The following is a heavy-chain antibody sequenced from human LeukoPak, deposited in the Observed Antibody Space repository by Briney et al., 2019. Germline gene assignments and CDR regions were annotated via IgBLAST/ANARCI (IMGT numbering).Heavy chain of an antibody. CDR2: IYSGGST. CDR3: ARELGYCSSTSCYPTYNWFDP. CDR1: GFTVSSNY. Sequence: QSGGSLRLSCAASGFTVSSNYMSWVRQAPGKGLEWVSVIYSGGSTYYADSVKGRFTISRHNSKNTLYLQMNSLRAEDTAVYYCARELGYCSSTSCYPTYNWFDPWGQGTLVTVSS. D-gene: IGHD2-2*01. J-gene: IGHJ5*02. V-gene: IGHV3-53*04.